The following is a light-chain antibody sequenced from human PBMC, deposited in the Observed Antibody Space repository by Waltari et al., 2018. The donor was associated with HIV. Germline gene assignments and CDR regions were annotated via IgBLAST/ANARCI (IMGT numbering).Light chain of an antibody. CDR1: SSHVGDFNS. CDR2: DVT. V-gene: IGLV2-14*03. Sequence: QSALTQPASVSGSPGQSITISCTGTSSHVGDFNSVSWYQQHPGKAPKLMIYDVTKRPSGVSNRFSGSKSGSTASLTISGLQPEDEADYYCSSYTNSSPYVFGTGTKVTVL. J-gene: IGLJ1*01. CDR3: SSYTNSSPYV.